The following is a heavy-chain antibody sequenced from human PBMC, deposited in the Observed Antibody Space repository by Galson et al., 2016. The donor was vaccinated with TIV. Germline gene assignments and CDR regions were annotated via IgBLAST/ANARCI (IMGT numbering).Heavy chain of an antibody. V-gene: IGHV4-31*03. CDR3: ARWAESGSYYDYFQH. Sequence: TLSLTCHVSGGSISSGAYHWSWIRQHPGKALEWIGNIYDSGSTHYNPSLQSRATISVDTSQNHFSLKLTSVTAADTAVYYCARWAESGSYYDYFQHWGQGTLVTVSS. CDR1: GGSISSGAYH. D-gene: IGHD1-26*01. CDR2: IYDSGST. J-gene: IGHJ1*01.